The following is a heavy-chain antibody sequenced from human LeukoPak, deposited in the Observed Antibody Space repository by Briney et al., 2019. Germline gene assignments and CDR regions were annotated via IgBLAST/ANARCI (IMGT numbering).Heavy chain of an antibody. D-gene: IGHD3-9*01. CDR3: ARDPGDTDWYNFDF. J-gene: IGHJ4*02. CDR2: IYTSGST. CDR1: GDSISSYY. Sequence: KPSETLSLTCTVSGDSISSYYWSWIRQPPGKGLEWIGYIYTSGSTNYNPSLKSRVTISVDTSKNQFSLSLSSVTAADTAVYYCARDPGDTDWYNFDFWGQGILVTVSS. V-gene: IGHV4-59*01.